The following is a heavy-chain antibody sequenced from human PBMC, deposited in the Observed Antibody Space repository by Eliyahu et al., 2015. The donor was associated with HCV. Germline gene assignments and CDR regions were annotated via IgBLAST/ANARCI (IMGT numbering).Heavy chain of an antibody. CDR3: ARQKLAAMTGGSDYWYFDV. D-gene: IGHD2-8*02. CDR1: GGSINGRSHY. J-gene: IGHJ2*01. V-gene: IGHV4-39*01. CDR2: IFSSGST. Sequence: QLQLQESGPGLVKPLETLSLTCTVSGGSINGRSHYWAWVRQPPGKGLEXIGNIFSSGSTYYNAPLRSQVTISLDTSRNQFSLKLTSVTAADTGVYYCARQKLAAMTGGSDYWYFDVWGRGALVTVSS.